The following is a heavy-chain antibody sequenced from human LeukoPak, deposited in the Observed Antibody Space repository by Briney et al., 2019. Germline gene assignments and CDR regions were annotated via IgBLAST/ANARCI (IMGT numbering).Heavy chain of an antibody. V-gene: IGHV3-30-3*01. CDR3: AREGYYGSGSPPSLYFDY. CDR2: TSSDLNVK. D-gene: IGHD3-10*01. J-gene: IGHJ4*02. CDR1: GFTFRNYV. Sequence: GGSLGLSCAASGFTFRNYVIHWVRQAPGKGLEWVAVTSSDLNVKLYADSVKGRFTISRDNPRSTLYLQMNSLRPEDTAIYYCAREGYYGSGSPPSLYFDYWGQGTLVTVSS.